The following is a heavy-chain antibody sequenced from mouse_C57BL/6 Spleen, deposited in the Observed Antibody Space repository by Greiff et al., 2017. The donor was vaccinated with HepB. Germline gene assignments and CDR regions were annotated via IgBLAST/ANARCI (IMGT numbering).Heavy chain of an antibody. V-gene: IGHV1-76*01. D-gene: IGHD3-3*01. CDR3: ARAGQYFDV. J-gene: IGHJ1*03. CDR1: GYTFTDYY. Sequence: VQLQQSGAELVRPGASVKLSCKASGYTFTDYYINWVKQRPGQGLEWIARIYPGSGNTYYNEKFKGKATLTAEKSSSTAYMQLSSLTSEDSAVYFCARAGQYFDVWGTGTTDTVSS. CDR2: IYPGSGNT.